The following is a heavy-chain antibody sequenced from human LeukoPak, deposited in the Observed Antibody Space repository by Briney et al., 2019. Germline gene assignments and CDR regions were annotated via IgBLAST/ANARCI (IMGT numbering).Heavy chain of an antibody. CDR2: INHSGST. J-gene: IGHJ4*02. V-gene: IGHV4-34*01. CDR1: GGSFSGYY. Sequence: PSETLSLTCAVYGGSFSGYYWSWIRQPPGKGLEWIGEINHSGSTNYNPSLKSRVTISVGTSKNQFSLKLRSVTAADRAVYYCASTERCTTTCPLDYWGQGTLVTVSS. CDR3: ASTERCTTTCPLDY. D-gene: IGHD2-2*01.